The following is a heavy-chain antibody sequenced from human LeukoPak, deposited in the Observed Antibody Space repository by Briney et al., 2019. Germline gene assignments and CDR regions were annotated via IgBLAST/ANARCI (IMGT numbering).Heavy chain of an antibody. CDR2: IYYSGGT. CDR1: GGSISSYY. Sequence: PSETLSLTCTVSGGSISSYYWSWIRQPPGKGLEWIGYIYYSGGTYYNPSLKSRVTISVDTSKNQFSLKLSSVTAADTAVYYCARGKDGDYGSPPDAFDIWGQGTMVTVSS. CDR3: ARGKDGDYGSPPDAFDI. V-gene: IGHV4-59*12. D-gene: IGHD4-17*01. J-gene: IGHJ3*02.